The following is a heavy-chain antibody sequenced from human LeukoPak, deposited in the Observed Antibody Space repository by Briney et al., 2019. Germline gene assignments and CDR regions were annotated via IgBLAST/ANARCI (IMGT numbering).Heavy chain of an antibody. CDR2: ISGSGDST. J-gene: IGHJ5*02. Sequence: GGSLRLSCAASGFTFSNYALSWVRQAPGKGLEWVSAISGSGDSTYYADSVKGRFTISRDNSKNTPFLQMNSLRAEDTAVYYCAKFTHGSGSFNPAYNWFDPWGQGTLVTVSS. V-gene: IGHV3-23*01. CDR3: AKFTHGSGSFNPAYNWFDP. D-gene: IGHD3-10*01. CDR1: GFTFSNYA.